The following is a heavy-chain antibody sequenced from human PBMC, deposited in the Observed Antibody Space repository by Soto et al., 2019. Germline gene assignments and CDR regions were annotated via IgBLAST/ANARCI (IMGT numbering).Heavy chain of an antibody. CDR1: GGSFSGYY. J-gene: IGHJ4*02. CDR3: VGRAGDGYNRPLDY. V-gene: IGHV4-34*01. Sequence: QVQLQQWGAGLLKPSETLSLTCAVYGGSFSGYYWSWIRQPPGKGLEWIGEINHSGSTNYNPSLKSRVTISVDTSKNQFSLKLSSVTAADTAVYYCVGRAGDGYNRPLDYWGQGTLVTVSS. D-gene: IGHD5-12*01. CDR2: INHSGST.